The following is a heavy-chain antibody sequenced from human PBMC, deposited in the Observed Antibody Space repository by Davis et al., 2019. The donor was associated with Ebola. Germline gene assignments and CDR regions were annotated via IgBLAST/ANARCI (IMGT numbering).Heavy chain of an antibody. CDR2: INWNGNFI. CDR3: AKAVFRGYEYGGDALDI. D-gene: IGHD5-12*01. V-gene: IGHV3-9*01. Sequence: SLKISCAASGFSFEGYAMYWVRQAPGRGLDWVSTINWNGNFIDYADSVKGRFSVSRDNGKNSLYLQMNSLRADDTALYYCAKAVFRGYEYGGDALDIWGRGTMVTVSS. J-gene: IGHJ3*02. CDR1: GFSFEGYA.